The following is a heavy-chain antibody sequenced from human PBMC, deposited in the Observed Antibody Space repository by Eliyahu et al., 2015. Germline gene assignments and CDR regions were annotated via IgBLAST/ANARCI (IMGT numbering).Heavy chain of an antibody. CDR2: IYYSGST. CDR3: ARLRYSGYDHGIDY. V-gene: IGHV4-59*08. J-gene: IGHJ4*02. CDR1: GGSISSYY. D-gene: IGHD5-12*01. Sequence: QVQLQESGPGLVKPSETLSLTCTVSGGSISSYYWSWIRQPPGKGLEWIGYIYYSGSTNYNPSLKSRVTISVDTSKNQFSLKLSSVTAADTAVYYCARLRYSGYDHGIDYWGQGTLVTVSS.